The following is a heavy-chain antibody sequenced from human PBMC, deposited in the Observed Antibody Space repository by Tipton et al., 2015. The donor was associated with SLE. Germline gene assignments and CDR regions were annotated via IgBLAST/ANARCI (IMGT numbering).Heavy chain of an antibody. CDR1: GFTFGDYA. J-gene: IGHJ4*02. Sequence: SLRLSCTASGFTFGDYAMSWFRQAPGKGLEWVGFIRSKAYGGTTEYAASVKGRFTISRDNSKNTLYLQMNSLRAEDTAVYYCAKDDTAMVFWGQGTLVTVSS. V-gene: IGHV3-49*03. CDR3: AKDDTAMVF. CDR2: IRSKAYGGTT. D-gene: IGHD5-18*01.